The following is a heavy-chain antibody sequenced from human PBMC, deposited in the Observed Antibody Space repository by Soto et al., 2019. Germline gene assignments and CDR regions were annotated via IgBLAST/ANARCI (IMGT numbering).Heavy chain of an antibody. Sequence: SETLSLTSAGSGGSISSRNWWSWVRQPPGKGLEWIGEIYHSGSTNYNPSLKSRVTISVDKAKNQFSLKLSSVTAADTAVYYCARVGSGAGYYYGMDVRGQGTTVT. V-gene: IGHV4-4*02. J-gene: IGHJ6*02. D-gene: IGHD3-10*01. CDR2: IYHSGST. CDR3: ARVGSGAGYYYGMDV. CDR1: GGSISSRNW.